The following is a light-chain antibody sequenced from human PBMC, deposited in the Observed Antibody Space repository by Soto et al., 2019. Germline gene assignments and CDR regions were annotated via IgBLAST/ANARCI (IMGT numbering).Light chain of an antibody. J-gene: IGLJ7*01. CDR1: SGSVSTNYY. CDR3: VLFIGSGISV. Sequence: QAVVTQEPSLSVSPGGTVTLTCGLSSGSVSTNYYPSWYQQTPGQAPRTLIHRTSIRSSGVPDRFSGSIVGNKAALTITGAQADDESDYYCVLFIGSGISVFGGGTKLTVL. CDR2: RTS. V-gene: IGLV8-61*01.